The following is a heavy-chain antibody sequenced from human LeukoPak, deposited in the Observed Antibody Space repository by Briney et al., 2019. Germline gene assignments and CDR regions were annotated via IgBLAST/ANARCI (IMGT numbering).Heavy chain of an antibody. V-gene: IGHV3-7*01. CDR2: IKQDGSEK. D-gene: IGHD1-26*01. J-gene: IGHJ3*02. CDR1: GFTFSNFW. CDR3: ARDRYSGTYLGASDI. Sequence: GGSLRLSCAASGFTFSNFWMSWVRQAPGTGLKWVANIKQDGSEKYYVDSVRGRFTISRDNAKNSLFLQMNSLRAEDTAVYYCARDRYSGTYLGASDIWGQGTMVTVSS.